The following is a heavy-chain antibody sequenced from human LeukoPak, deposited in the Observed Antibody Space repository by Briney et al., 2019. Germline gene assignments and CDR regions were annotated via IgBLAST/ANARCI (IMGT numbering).Heavy chain of an antibody. J-gene: IGHJ4*02. CDR2: IIPIFGIT. CDR3: AREGEYGDYVFDY. D-gene: IGHD4-17*01. V-gene: IGHV1-69*04. Sequence: SVKVSCKASGGTFSSYAISWVRQAPGQGLEWMGRIIPIFGITNYAQKFQGRVTITADKSTSTAYMELSSLRSEDTAVYYCAREGEYGDYVFDYWGQGTLVTVSS. CDR1: GGTFSSYA.